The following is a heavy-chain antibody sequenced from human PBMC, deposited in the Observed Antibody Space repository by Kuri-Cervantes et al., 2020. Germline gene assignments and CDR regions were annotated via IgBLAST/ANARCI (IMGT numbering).Heavy chain of an antibody. CDR2: IWYDGSNK. V-gene: IGHV3-33*01. J-gene: IGHJ3*02. CDR3: AVVGGSVAGTYGAFDI. D-gene: IGHD6-19*01. CDR1: GFTFSSYG. Sequence: GESLKISCAASGFTFSSYGMHWVRQAPGKGLEWVAVIWYDGSNKYYADSVKGRFTISRDNSKNTLYLQMNSLRAEDTAVYYCAVVGGSVAGTYGAFDIWGQGTMVTVSS.